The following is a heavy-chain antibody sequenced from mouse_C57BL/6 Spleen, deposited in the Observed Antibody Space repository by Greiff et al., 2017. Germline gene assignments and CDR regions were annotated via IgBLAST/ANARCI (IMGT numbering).Heavy chain of an antibody. V-gene: IGHV1-50*01. CDR2: IDPSDSYT. CDR3: ASVTTVAFDY. Sequence: VQLQQPGAELVKPGASVKLSCKASGYTFTSYWMQWVKQRPGQGLEWIGEIDPSDSYTNYNQKFKGKATLTVDTSTSTAYMQLRSLTSEDSAVYYCASVTTVAFDYWGQGTTLTVSS. D-gene: IGHD1-1*01. CDR1: GYTFTSYW. J-gene: IGHJ2*01.